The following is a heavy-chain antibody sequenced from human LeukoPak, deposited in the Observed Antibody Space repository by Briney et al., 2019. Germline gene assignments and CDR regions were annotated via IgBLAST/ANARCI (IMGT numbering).Heavy chain of an antibody. CDR2: INPNSGGT. Sequence: ASVKVSCKASGYTFTGYYMHWVRQAPGQGLEWMGWINPNSGGTNYAQKFQGRVTMTRDTSISTAYMELSSLRSEDTAVYYCAREGCSSTSCPADLWGQGTMVTVSS. J-gene: IGHJ3*01. CDR3: AREGCSSTSCPADL. V-gene: IGHV1-2*02. CDR1: GYTFTGYY. D-gene: IGHD2-2*01.